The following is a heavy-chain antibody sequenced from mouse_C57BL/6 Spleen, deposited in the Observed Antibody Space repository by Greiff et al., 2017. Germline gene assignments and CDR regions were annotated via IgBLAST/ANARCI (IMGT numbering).Heavy chain of an antibody. D-gene: IGHD2-1*01. CDR2: IDPSDSYT. CDR3: ARSYYDAMDY. J-gene: IGHJ4*01. Sequence: QVQLKQSGAELVMPGASVKLSCKASGYTFTSYWMHWVKQRPGQGLEWIGEIDPSDSYTNYNQKFKGKSTLTVDKSSSTAYMQLSSLTSEDSAVYYCARSYYDAMDYWGQGTSVTVSS. V-gene: IGHV1-69*01. CDR1: GYTFTSYW.